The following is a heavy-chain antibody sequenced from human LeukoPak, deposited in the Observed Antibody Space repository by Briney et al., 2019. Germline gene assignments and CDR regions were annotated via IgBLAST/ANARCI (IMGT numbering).Heavy chain of an antibody. V-gene: IGHV4-59*01. CDR2: IYYSGST. CDR1: GGSISSYH. J-gene: IGHJ4*02. CDR3: ARSTRGYEYQFDY. D-gene: IGHD2-2*01. Sequence: SETLSLTCTVSGGSISSYHWSWIRQPPGKGLEWIGYIYYSGSTKYNPSRKSRVTISVDTSKNQFSLKVRSVTAADTAVYYCARSTRGYEYQFDYWGQGTLVTVSS.